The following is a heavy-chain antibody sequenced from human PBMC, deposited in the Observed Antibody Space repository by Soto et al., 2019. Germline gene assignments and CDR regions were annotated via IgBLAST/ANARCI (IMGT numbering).Heavy chain of an antibody. Sequence: GGSLRLSCAASGFTFSSYDMQWVRQATGKGLEWVSAIGTAGDTYYPGSVKGRFTVSRDTSNNTLYLQMNNLRAEDTAIYYCVRGDNWSDEASDYWGQGTLVTVSS. V-gene: IGHV3-13*04. J-gene: IGHJ4*02. CDR1: GFTFSSYD. D-gene: IGHD1-1*01. CDR2: IGTAGDT. CDR3: VRGDNWSDEASDY.